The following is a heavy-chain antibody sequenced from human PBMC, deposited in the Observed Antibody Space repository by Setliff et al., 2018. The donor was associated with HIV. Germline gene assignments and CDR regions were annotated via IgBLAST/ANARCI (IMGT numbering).Heavy chain of an antibody. D-gene: IGHD1-26*01. J-gene: IGHJ4*02. V-gene: IGHV3-33*01. CDR3: ARDPHPSGSSKPAFDC. Sequence: GGSLRLSCAASGFPFSTYGMHWVRQAPGKGLESVALIWYDGTNKRYADSVKGRFTISRDNAKNSLFLQMSSLRAEDTAVYYCARDPHPSGSSKPAFDCWGQGTLVTVSS. CDR2: IWYDGTNK. CDR1: GFPFSTYG.